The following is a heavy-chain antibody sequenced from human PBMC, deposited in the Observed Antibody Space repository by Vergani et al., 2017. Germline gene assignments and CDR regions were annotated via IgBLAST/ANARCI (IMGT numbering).Heavy chain of an antibody. V-gene: IGHV1-69*02. CDR1: GGTFSSYT. J-gene: IGHJ4*02. CDR2: IIPILGIA. Sequence: QVQLVKSGAEVKKPGSSVKVSCKASGGTFSSYTISWVRQAPGQGLEWMGRIIPILGIANYAQKFQGRVTITADNSTSTAYMELSSLRSEDTAVYYCASFCSSTSCFYFDYWGQGTLVTVSS. D-gene: IGHD2-2*01. CDR3: ASFCSSTSCFYFDY.